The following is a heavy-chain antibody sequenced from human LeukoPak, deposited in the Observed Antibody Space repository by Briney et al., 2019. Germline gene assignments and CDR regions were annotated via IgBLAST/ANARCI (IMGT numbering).Heavy chain of an antibody. CDR3: ARIGGITMVRGVPGYYFDY. J-gene: IGHJ4*02. Sequence: SETLSLTCTVSGGSISSGDYYWRWIRQPPGKGLEWIGYIYYSGSTYYNPSLKSRVTISVDTSKNQFSLKLSSVTAADTAVYYCARIGGITMVRGVPGYYFDYWGQGTLVTVSS. CDR2: IYYSGST. D-gene: IGHD3-10*01. V-gene: IGHV4-30-4*01. CDR1: GGSISSGDYY.